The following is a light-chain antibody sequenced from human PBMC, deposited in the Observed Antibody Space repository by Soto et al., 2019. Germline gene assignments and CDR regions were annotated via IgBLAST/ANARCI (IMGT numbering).Light chain of an antibody. CDR1: QSVLYNSNNKHY. Sequence: DIVMTQSPDSLAVSLGERATINCKPSQSVLYNSNNKHYLAWYQHKPEQPPRLLIYWASNRESGVPDRFSGSGSGLDFTLTIISLLPEDVSVYYCQQYYSPPLTFGLGTKVEIK. CDR3: QQYYSPPLT. V-gene: IGKV4-1*01. J-gene: IGKJ4*01. CDR2: WAS.